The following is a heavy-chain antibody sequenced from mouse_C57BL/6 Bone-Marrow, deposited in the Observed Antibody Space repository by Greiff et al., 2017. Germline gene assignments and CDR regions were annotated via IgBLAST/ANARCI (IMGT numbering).Heavy chain of an antibody. D-gene: IGHD1-1*01. V-gene: IGHV1-69*01. Sequence: VKLLQPGAELVMPGASVKLSCKASGYTFTRYWMHWVQQRPGQGLEWIGEIDPSDSYTTYNQKFKGKSTLTVDKSSSTDYMQLSSLTSGDSAVYNCASGGYGGSYGVFDYWGQGTTLTVSS. J-gene: IGHJ2*01. CDR3: ASGGYGGSYGVFDY. CDR2: IDPSDSYT. CDR1: GYTFTRYW.